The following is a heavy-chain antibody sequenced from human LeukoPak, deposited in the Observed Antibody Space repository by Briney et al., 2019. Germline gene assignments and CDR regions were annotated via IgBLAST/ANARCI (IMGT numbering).Heavy chain of an antibody. J-gene: IGHJ4*02. V-gene: IGHV4-39*07. CDR2: INHSGST. CDR1: GDSISSSNYY. Sequence: SETLSLTCTVSGDSISSSNYYWGWIRQPPGKGLEWIGEINHSGSTYYNPSLKSRVTISEDTSKNQFSLKPTSVTAADTAVYYCATLGEYYDSSGYYYNWGQGTLVTVSS. CDR3: ATLGEYYDSSGYYYN. D-gene: IGHD3-22*01.